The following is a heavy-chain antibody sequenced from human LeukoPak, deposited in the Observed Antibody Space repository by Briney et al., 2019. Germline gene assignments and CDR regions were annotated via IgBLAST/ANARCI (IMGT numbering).Heavy chain of an antibody. CDR2: INHSGST. CDR3: AREGEYYYDSTGRGYFDY. Sequence: SETLSLTCAVYGGSFSGYYWSWIRQPPGKGLEWIGEINHSGSTNYNPSLKSRVTISVDTSKNQFSLKLSSVTAADTAVYYCAREGEYYYDSTGRGYFDYWGQGTLVTVSS. J-gene: IGHJ4*02. CDR1: GGSFSGYY. V-gene: IGHV4-34*01. D-gene: IGHD3-22*01.